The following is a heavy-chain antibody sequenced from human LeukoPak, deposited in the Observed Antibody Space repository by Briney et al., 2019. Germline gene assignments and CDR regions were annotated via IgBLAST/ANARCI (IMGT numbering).Heavy chain of an antibody. CDR3: AKSGCPRGGTYFGFFDC. Sequence: GGSLRLSCAASGFTFSSYAMHWVRQAPGKGLEWVAVISYDGSNKYYADSVRGRFTISRDNSKNTLYLQMNSLRAEDTAVYYCAKSGCPRGGTYFGFFDCWGQGTLVTVSS. CDR2: ISYDGSNK. D-gene: IGHD1-26*01. CDR1: GFTFSSYA. J-gene: IGHJ4*02. V-gene: IGHV3-30*18.